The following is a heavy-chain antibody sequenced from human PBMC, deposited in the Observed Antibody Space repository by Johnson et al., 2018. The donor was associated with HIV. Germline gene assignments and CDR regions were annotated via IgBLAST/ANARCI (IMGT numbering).Heavy chain of an antibody. D-gene: IGHD3-10*01. CDR1: GFTFSSYA. Sequence: QVQLMESGGDVVQPGRSLRLSCAASGFTFSSYAMHWVRQAPGKGLEWVAVISDDGNNNNYADSVKGRFTISRDNSKKTLYVQMNSLRTEDTAVYYCARMSSGAFDIWGQGTMVTVSS. CDR3: ARMSSGAFDI. CDR2: ISDDGNNN. J-gene: IGHJ3*02. V-gene: IGHV3-30-3*01.